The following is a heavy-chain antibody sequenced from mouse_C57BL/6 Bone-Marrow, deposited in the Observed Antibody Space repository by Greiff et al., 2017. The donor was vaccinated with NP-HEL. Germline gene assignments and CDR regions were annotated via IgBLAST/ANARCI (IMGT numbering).Heavy chain of an antibody. CDR2: IDPEDGET. D-gene: IGHD2-5*01. CDR3: ARSAGSNYHYYAMDY. V-gene: IGHV14-2*01. Sequence: VQLQQSGAELVKPGASVKLSCTASGFNIKDYYMHWVKQRTEQGLEWIGRIDPEDGETKYAPKFQGKATITADPSSNTAYLQLSSLTSEDTAVYYCARSAGSNYHYYAMDYWGQGTSVTVSS. CDR1: GFNIKDYY. J-gene: IGHJ4*01.